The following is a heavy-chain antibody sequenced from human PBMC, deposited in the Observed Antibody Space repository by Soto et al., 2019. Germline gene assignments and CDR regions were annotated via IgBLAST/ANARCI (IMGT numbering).Heavy chain of an antibody. CDR3: ARQGTWIQTTADY. V-gene: IGHV5-51*01. Sequence: GESLKISCKTSGYSFTNFWIGWVRQMPGKGLEWMGIIFPGDSSSRYSPSFQDQITISVDKSITTAYLQWNSLKASDTAMYYCARQGTWIQTTADYWGQGTLVTVSS. D-gene: IGHD5-18*01. J-gene: IGHJ4*02. CDR1: GYSFTNFW. CDR2: IFPGDSSS.